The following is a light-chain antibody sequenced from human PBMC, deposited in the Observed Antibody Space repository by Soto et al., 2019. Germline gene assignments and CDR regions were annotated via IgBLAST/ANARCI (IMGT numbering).Light chain of an antibody. V-gene: IGKV3-20*01. CDR3: QHYSSSPTT. CDR1: QSIANY. J-gene: IGKJ1*01. Sequence: EIVLTQSPGTLSLSPGERATLFCRASQSIANYLGWYQQKPGQPPRLLIYAASNRATGIPDRFSGSGSGTDFTLTIRRLEPEDFAVYCCQHYSSSPTTFGQGTKVEVK. CDR2: AAS.